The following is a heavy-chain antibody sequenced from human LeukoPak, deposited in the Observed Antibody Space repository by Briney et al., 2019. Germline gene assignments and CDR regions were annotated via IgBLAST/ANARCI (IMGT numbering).Heavy chain of an antibody. CDR1: GFTFSSYS. V-gene: IGHV3-23*01. J-gene: IGHJ6*03. Sequence: QPGGSLRLSCAASGFTFSSYSMSWARQAPGKGLEWVSGIIGSGGTTYRADSVKGRFTISSDNSKNTLYLQMNSLIAEDTAVYYCAKDGRYCSGGSCYSGDFSYYMDVWGKGTKVTVSS. D-gene: IGHD2-15*01. CDR2: IIGSGGTT. CDR3: AKDGRYCSGGSCYSGDFSYYMDV.